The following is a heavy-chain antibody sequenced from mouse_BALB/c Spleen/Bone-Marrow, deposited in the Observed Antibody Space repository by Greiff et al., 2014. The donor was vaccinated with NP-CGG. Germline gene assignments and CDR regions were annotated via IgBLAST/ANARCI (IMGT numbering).Heavy chain of an antibody. V-gene: IGHV1S81*02. CDR3: TRGRTWDFDY. Sequence: VQLQESGAELVKPGTSVKLSCKASGYTFTTCYMYWVKQRPGQGLEWIGEINPNNGGTNFKEKFKSKATLTVDKSSSTAYMQLSSLTSEDSAVYYCTRGRTWDFDYWGQGTTLTVSS. D-gene: IGHD4-1*01. CDR2: INPNNGGT. J-gene: IGHJ2*01. CDR1: GYTFTTCY.